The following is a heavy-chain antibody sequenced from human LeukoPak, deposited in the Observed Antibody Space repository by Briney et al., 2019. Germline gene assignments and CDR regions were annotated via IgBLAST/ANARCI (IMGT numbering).Heavy chain of an antibody. V-gene: IGHV4-39*07. CDR3: ARDVYYYDSSGSRYFDY. CDR1: GGSITNSNYY. CDR2: IFYSGIT. J-gene: IGHJ4*02. D-gene: IGHD3-22*01. Sequence: SETLSLTCTVSGGSITNSNYYWGWIRQPPGKGLEWIGSIFYSGITYYNPSLKSRVTMSVDTSKNQFSLKLSSVTAADTAVYYCARDVYYYDSSGSRYFDYWGQGTLVTVSS.